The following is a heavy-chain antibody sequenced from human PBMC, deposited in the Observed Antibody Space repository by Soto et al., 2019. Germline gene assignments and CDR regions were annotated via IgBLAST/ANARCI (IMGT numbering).Heavy chain of an antibody. V-gene: IGHV3-7*01. CDR3: ATEVCVYYDVWSGYSDY. CDR2: IKEDGSDM. CDR1: GFTFSSYW. D-gene: IGHD3-3*01. Sequence: EVQLVESGGGLVQPGGSLRLSCAASGFTFSSYWMSWVRQAPGKGLEWVAKIKEDGSDMYYVDSVKGRFTISRDNAKNSLYLQMNSLKAEDMAVYYCATEVCVYYDVWSGYSDYWGQGTLVTVSS. J-gene: IGHJ4*02.